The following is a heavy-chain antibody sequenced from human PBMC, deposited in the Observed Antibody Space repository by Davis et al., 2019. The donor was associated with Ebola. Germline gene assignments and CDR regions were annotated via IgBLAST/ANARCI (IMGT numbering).Heavy chain of an antibody. CDR2: IKQDGSEG. Sequence: GESLKISCAASGFTFSDYWMTWVRQAPGKGLEWVANIKQDGSEGYYVDSVKGRFTISIDNAKNSLYLQMNSLRAEDTAVYFCGRGGSYPAYRGQGTLVIVSS. D-gene: IGHD1-26*01. J-gene: IGHJ4*02. CDR3: GRGGSYPAY. V-gene: IGHV3-7*01. CDR1: GFTFSDYW.